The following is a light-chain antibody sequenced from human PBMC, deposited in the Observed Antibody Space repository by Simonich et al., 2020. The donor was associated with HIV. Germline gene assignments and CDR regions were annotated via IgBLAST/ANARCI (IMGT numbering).Light chain of an antibody. CDR2: YVS. CDR3: CSYAGSYTLV. V-gene: IGLV2-11*01. CDR1: SSDVGGYNY. J-gene: IGLJ3*02. Sequence: QSALTQPRSVSGSPGQSVTISCTGTSSDVGGYNYVSWSQQHPGKAPKLMIYYVSKRPSGVPDRFSGSKSGNTASLTISGLQAEDEADYYCCSYAGSYTLVFGGGTKLTVL.